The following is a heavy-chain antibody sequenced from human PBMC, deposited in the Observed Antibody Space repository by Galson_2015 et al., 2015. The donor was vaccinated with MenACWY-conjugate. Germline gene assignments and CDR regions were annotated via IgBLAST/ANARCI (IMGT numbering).Heavy chain of an antibody. D-gene: IGHD3/OR15-3a*01. J-gene: IGHJ4*02. CDR2: IYYSGST. V-gene: IGHV4-39*01. CDR1: GGSISSSSSY. CDR3: ARHLDLLLLDS. Sequence: LSLTCTVSGGSISSSSSYWGWIRQPPGKGLEWIGSIYYSGSTYYSPSLKSRVTVSVDTSKKQFSLKVTSVTAADTAVYYCARHLDLLLLDSWGQGTLVTVSS.